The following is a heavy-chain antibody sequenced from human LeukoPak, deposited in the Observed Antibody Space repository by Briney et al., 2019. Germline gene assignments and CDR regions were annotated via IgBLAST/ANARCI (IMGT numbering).Heavy chain of an antibody. V-gene: IGHV4-30-4*08. Sequence: SETLSLTCTVSGGSISSGDYYWSWIRQPPGKGLEWIGYIYYSGSTYYNPSLKSRVTISVDTSKNQFSLKLSSVTAADTAVYYCARRHTIPQWELDYFDYWGQGTLVTVSS. D-gene: IGHD1-26*01. CDR2: IYYSGST. J-gene: IGHJ4*02. CDR1: GGSISSGDYY. CDR3: ARRHTIPQWELDYFDY.